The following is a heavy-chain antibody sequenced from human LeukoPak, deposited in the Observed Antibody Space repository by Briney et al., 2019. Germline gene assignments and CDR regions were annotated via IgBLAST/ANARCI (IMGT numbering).Heavy chain of an antibody. D-gene: IGHD3-16*01. CDR1: GGSISSSGFY. Sequence: SETLSLTCTVSGGSISSSGFYWGWIRQPPGKGLECIGTIYYTGTTYYNPSLESRVTISVDTSKNQFSLKLSSVTAADTAVYYCARTSYVASANYWGQGTLVTVSS. CDR2: IYYTGTT. J-gene: IGHJ4*02. CDR3: ARTSYVASANY. V-gene: IGHV4-39*01.